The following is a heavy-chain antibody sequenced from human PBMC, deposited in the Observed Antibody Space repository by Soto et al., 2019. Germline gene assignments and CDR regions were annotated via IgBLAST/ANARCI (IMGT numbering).Heavy chain of an antibody. Sequence: GGSLRLSCAASGFTVSSNYMSWVRQAPGKGLEWVSVIYSGGSTYYADSVKGRFTISRDNSKNTLYLQMNSLRAEDTAVYYCARDMATSRAFDIWGQGTMVTVSS. CDR3: ARDMATSRAFDI. V-gene: IGHV3-53*01. CDR2: IYSGGST. CDR1: GFTVSSNY. D-gene: IGHD3-10*01. J-gene: IGHJ3*02.